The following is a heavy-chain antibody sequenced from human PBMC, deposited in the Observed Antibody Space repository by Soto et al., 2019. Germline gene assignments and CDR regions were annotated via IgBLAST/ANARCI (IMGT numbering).Heavy chain of an antibody. Sequence: AASGFTFSSYSMNWVRQAPGKGLEWVSYISSSSSTIYYADSVKGRFTISRDNAKNSLYLQMNSLRAEDTAVYYCARDLNYGLFDSWGQGTLVTVSS. J-gene: IGHJ4*02. D-gene: IGHD4-17*01. CDR3: ARDLNYGLFDS. CDR2: ISSSSSTI. CDR1: GFTFSSYS. V-gene: IGHV3-48*01.